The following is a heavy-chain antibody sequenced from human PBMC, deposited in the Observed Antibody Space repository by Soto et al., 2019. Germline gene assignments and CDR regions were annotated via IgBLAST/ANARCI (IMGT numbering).Heavy chain of an antibody. Sequence: ASVKVSCKASGYTFSSYYIHWVRQAPGQRLEWMGWINAGTGNTQYSQKFQGRVTITRDTSASTAYMELSSLRSEDTALYYCASPRTAYDYWGQGTLVTVSS. CDR2: INAGTGNT. D-gene: IGHD2-2*01. V-gene: IGHV1-3*01. CDR1: GYTFSSYY. CDR3: ASPRTAYDY. J-gene: IGHJ4*02.